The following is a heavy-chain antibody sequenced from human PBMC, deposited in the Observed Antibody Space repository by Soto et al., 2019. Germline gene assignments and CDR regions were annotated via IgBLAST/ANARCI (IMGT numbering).Heavy chain of an antibody. CDR1: CGSINSYY. CDR2: ISHSGTT. Sequence: SETLSLTCTVSCGSINSYYWSWIRQPPGKGLEWIGYISHSGTTSYNPSLKSRLTISLNASKNQFSLKLRSVSAADTAIYYCARGTRATQYYFYFYGMDVWGQGTTVTV. D-gene: IGHD3-10*01. CDR3: ARGTRATQYYFYFYGMDV. V-gene: IGHV4-59*01. J-gene: IGHJ6*02.